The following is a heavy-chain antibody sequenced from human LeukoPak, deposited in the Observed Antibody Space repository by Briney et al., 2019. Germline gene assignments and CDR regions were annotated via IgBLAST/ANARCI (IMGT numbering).Heavy chain of an antibody. CDR3: ATEYYYDSSGSLGYAFDI. CDR1: GYTLTELS. D-gene: IGHD3-22*01. J-gene: IGHJ3*02. V-gene: IGHV1-24*01. CDR2: FDPEDGET. Sequence: ASVKVSCKVSGYTLTELSMHWVRQAPGKGLEWMGGFDPEDGETIYAQKFQGRVTMTEDTSTDTAYMELSSLRSEDTAVYYCATEYYYDSSGSLGYAFDIWGQGTMVTVSS.